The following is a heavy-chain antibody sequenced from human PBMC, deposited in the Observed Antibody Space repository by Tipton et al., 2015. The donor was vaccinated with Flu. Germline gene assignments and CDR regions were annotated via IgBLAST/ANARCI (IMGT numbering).Heavy chain of an antibody. D-gene: IGHD6-13*01. CDR1: GGSFSNYY. CDR3: ATLRAPPGPPS. V-gene: IGHV4-59*12. CDR2: IFYTGDT. J-gene: IGHJ5*02. Sequence: TLSLTCTVSGGSFSNYYWNWIRQPPGKGLEWIGYIFYTGDTSYNPSLKSRVTISTETSKNQFSLKLTSVTAADTAVYYCATLRAPPGPPSWGQGTLVTVSS.